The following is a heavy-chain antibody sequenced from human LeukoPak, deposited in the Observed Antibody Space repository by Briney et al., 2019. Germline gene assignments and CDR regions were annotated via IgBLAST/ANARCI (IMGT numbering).Heavy chain of an antibody. D-gene: IGHD3-3*01. Sequence: GGSLRLSCAASGFTFSNYNMNWVRQAPGKGLEWVSSISSSGSYIYYADSVKGRFTISRDNAKNSLYLQMNSLRAEDTAVYYCAREDYDLSYFDYWGRGTLVTVSS. V-gene: IGHV3-21*06. CDR3: AREDYDLSYFDY. CDR1: GFTFSNYN. J-gene: IGHJ4*02. CDR2: ISSSGSYI.